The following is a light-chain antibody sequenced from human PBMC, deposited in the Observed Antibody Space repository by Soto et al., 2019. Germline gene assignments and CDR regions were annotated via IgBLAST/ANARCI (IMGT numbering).Light chain of an antibody. J-gene: IGKJ5*01. Sequence: DIPMTQSKNSLSASVGNRVSITCRASHPISNYLNWYQHRPGKAPKLLIYGASTLQSGVPSRFRGSGSGTDFTLTISSLQPEDFATYYCQQSYNSPPITFGQGTRLEI. CDR2: GAS. CDR1: HPISNY. CDR3: QQSYNSPPIT. V-gene: IGKV1-39*01.